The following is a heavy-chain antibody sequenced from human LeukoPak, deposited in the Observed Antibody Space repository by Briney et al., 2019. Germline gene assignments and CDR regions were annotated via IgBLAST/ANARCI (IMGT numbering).Heavy chain of an antibody. V-gene: IGHV4-30-4*08. J-gene: IGHJ6*03. CDR2: IYYSGST. Sequence: SETLSLTCTVSGDSISSGDYYWSWIRQPPGKGLEWIGYIYYSGSTYYNPSLKSRVTISVDTSENQFSLKLSSVTAADTAVYYCARDLPLRSMDVWGKGTTVTVSS. CDR3: ARDLPLRSMDV. CDR1: GDSISSGDYY. D-gene: IGHD4/OR15-4a*01.